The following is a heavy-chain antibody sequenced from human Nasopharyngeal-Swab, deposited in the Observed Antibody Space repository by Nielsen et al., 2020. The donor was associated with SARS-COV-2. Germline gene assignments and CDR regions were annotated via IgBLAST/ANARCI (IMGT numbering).Heavy chain of an antibody. CDR3: ARDISRDGSGWYFDY. Sequence: SLNTSCAASGFTFDDYAMHLVRQAPGKGLELVSVISCNSDSIRYADSVKGRFTISRDNAKTTLYQQMSSLRAEDTALYYCARDISRDGSGWYFDYWGQGTLVTVSS. CDR2: ISCNSDSI. CDR1: GFTFDDYA. D-gene: IGHD3-10*01. V-gene: IGHV3-9*01. J-gene: IGHJ4*02.